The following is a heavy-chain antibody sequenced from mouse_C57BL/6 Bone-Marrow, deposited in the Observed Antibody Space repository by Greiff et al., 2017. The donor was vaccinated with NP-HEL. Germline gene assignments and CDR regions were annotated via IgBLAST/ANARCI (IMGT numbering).Heavy chain of an antibody. Sequence: QVTLKESGPGILQPSQTLSLSCSFSGFSLSTFGMGVGWIRQPSGKGLEWLAHIWWDDDKYYNPALKSRLTISKDTSKNQGFLKIANVDTADTATYYCARSIITTASRGGYFDYWGQGTTLTVSS. V-gene: IGHV8-8*01. CDR2: IWWDDDK. D-gene: IGHD1-2*01. CDR1: GFSLSTFGMG. CDR3: ARSIITTASRGGYFDY. J-gene: IGHJ2*01.